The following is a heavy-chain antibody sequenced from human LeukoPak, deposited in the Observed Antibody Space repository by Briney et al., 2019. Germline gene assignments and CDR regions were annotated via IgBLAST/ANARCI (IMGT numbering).Heavy chain of an antibody. J-gene: IGHJ4*02. CDR3: ARESWISSADAVW. D-gene: IGHD2-2*03. Sequence: GGWLRRACAATGSCIRNYSMRWVRQAPTKGLEWVSSLRGNGETFYADSLRGRFTLSRDDSRNTVFLQLNHLRVDDTAVYYCARESWISSADAVWWGQGTLVTVSS. V-gene: IGHV3-23*01. CDR1: GSCIRNYS. CDR2: LRGNGET.